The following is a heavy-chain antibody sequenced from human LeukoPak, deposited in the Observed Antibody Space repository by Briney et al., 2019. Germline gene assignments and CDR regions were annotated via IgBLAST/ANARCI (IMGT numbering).Heavy chain of an antibody. Sequence: GASVTVSCKASGYTFTSYGISWVRQAPGQGLEWMGWISAYNGNTNYAQKLQGRVTMTTDTSTSTAYMELRSLRSDDTAVYYCAREVGVFNGAAGTFDYWGQGTLVTVSS. D-gene: IGHD6-13*01. CDR2: ISAYNGNT. CDR3: AREVGVFNGAAGTFDY. J-gene: IGHJ4*02. CDR1: GYTFTSYG. V-gene: IGHV1-18*01.